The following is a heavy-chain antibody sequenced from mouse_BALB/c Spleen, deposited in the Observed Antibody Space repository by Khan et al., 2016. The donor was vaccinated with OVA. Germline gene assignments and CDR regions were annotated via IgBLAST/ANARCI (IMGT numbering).Heavy chain of an antibody. Sequence: DLVKPGASVKLSCKASGYTFTSYWINWIKQRSGQGLEWIGNISPGSGSPYYNEVFTVKDTLTVDTSSTTAYIQLSSLSSEDSAVYFCARSNYFCSGLYAMDYWGHGTSVTVSS. J-gene: IGHJ4*01. V-gene: IGHV1S41*01. CDR1: GYTFTSYW. D-gene: IGHD1-1*01. CDR3: ARSNYFCSGLYAMDY. CDR2: ISPGSGSP.